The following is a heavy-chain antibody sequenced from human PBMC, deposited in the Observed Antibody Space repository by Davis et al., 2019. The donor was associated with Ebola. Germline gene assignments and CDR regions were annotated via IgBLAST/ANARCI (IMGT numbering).Heavy chain of an antibody. Sequence: GESLKISCVASGFTFSTYSMSWVRQAPGKGLEWVSSISSDSDYISYADSAKGRFTISRDNAKNSLYLQMNSLRAEDTAVYYCARGYCGGDCSISGWWYFDLWGRGTLVTVSS. V-gene: IGHV3-21*01. CDR3: ARGYCGGDCSISGWWYFDL. D-gene: IGHD2-21*02. CDR2: ISSDSDYI. J-gene: IGHJ2*01. CDR1: GFTFSTYS.